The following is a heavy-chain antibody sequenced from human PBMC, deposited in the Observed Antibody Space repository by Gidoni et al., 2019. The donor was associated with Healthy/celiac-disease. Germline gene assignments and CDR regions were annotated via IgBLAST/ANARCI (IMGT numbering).Heavy chain of an antibody. CDR3: ARGTRLAARPYYYYYMDV. J-gene: IGHJ6*03. CDR2: ISSSSSYI. V-gene: IGHV3-21*01. D-gene: IGHD6-6*01. Sequence: EVQLVESGGGLVKPGGSLRLSCAASGFTFSSYSMNWVRQAPGKGLEWVSSISSSSSYIYYADSVKGRFTISRDNAKNSLYLQMNSLRAEDTAVYYCARGTRLAARPYYYYYMDVWGKGTTVTVSS. CDR1: GFTFSSYS.